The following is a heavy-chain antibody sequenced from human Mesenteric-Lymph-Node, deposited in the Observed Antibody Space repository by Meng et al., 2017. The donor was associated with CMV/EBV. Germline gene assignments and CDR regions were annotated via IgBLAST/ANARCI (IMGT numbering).Heavy chain of an antibody. V-gene: IGHV4-59*01. D-gene: IGHD4/OR15-4a*01. CDR3: ARVHANGHLDY. CDR2: IYYSGST. Sequence: SETLSLTCTVSGGSISSYYWSWIRQPPGKGLEWIGYIYYSGSTNYNPSLKSRVTISVDTSKNQFSLKLSSVTAADTAIYYCARVHANGHLDYWGQGALVTVSS. J-gene: IGHJ4*02. CDR1: GGSISSYY.